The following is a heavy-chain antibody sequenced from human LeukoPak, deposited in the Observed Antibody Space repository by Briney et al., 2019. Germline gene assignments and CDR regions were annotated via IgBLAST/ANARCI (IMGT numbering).Heavy chain of an antibody. D-gene: IGHD4-17*01. CDR2: ISSSSSYI. CDR1: GFTFSSYS. J-gene: IGHJ4*02. CDR3: AREQDYGDYGRPLDY. V-gene: IGHV3-21*01. Sequence: PGGSLRLSCAASGFTFSSYSMNWVRQAPGKGLEWVSSISSSSSYIYYADSVKGRFTISRDNAKNSLYLQMNSPRAEDTAVYYCAREQDYGDYGRPLDYWGQGTLVTVSS.